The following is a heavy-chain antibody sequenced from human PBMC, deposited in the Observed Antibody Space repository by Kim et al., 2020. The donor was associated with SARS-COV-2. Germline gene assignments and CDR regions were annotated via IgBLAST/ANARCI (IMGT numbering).Heavy chain of an antibody. CDR3: ARGGYYDSSGYSHFDY. V-gene: IGHV5-51*01. Sequence: GESLKISCKGSGYSFTSYWIGWVRQMPGKGLEWMGIIYPGDPDTRYSPSFQGQVTISADKSISTAYLQWSSLKASDTAMYYCARGGYYDSSGYSHFDYWGQGTLVTVSS. D-gene: IGHD3-22*01. J-gene: IGHJ4*02. CDR2: IYPGDPDT. CDR1: GYSFTSYW.